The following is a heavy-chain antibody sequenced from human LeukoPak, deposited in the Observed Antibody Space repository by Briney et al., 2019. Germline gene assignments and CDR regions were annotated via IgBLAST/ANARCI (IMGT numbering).Heavy chain of an antibody. CDR3: ARAVAQWLVSDAFDI. D-gene: IGHD6-19*01. Sequence: SETLSLTCAVSGYSISSGYYWGWIRQPPGKGLDWIGSIYHSGSTYYNPSLKSRVTISVDTSKNQFSLKLSSVTAADTAVYYCARAVAQWLVSDAFDIWGQGTMVTVSS. V-gene: IGHV4-38-2*01. CDR2: IYHSGST. J-gene: IGHJ3*02. CDR1: GYSISSGYY.